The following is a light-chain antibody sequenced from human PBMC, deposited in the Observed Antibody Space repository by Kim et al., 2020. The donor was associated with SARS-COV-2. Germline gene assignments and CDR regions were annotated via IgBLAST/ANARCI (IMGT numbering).Light chain of an antibody. CDR2: DAS. V-gene: IGKV3-11*01. CDR1: QGVSSY. Sequence: LAPGERATLSCRASQGVSSYLAWYQQKPGQAPRLLIYDASNRATGIPARFSGSGSGTDFTLTISSLEPEDFAVYYCQQRSNWPLTFGGGTKVDIK. J-gene: IGKJ4*01. CDR3: QQRSNWPLT.